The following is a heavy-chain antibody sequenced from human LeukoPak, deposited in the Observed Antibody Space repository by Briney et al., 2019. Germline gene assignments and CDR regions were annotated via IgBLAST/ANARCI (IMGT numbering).Heavy chain of an antibody. D-gene: IGHD1-7*01. Sequence: GGSLRLSCAASGFTFSSYAMSWVRQAPGKGLEWVGRIKSKTDGGTTDYAAPVKGRFTISRDDSKNTLYLQMNSLKTEDTAVYYCTTVSSYNWNYYFDYWGQGTLVTVSS. CDR3: TTVSSYNWNYYFDY. CDR2: IKSKTDGGTT. CDR1: GFTFSSYA. V-gene: IGHV3-15*01. J-gene: IGHJ4*02.